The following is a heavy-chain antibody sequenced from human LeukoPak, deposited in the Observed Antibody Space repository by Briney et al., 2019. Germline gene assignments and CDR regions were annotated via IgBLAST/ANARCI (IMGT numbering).Heavy chain of an antibody. J-gene: IGHJ4*02. CDR3: ARPYCSESSCLYYLDY. CDR1: GFTFDDYG. Sequence: GGSLRLSCAASGFTFDDYGMNWVRQAPGKGLEWVSGIDWNGDTIGYADSVRGRFTISRDNAKNSLYLQMNSLRLEDTALYYCARPYCSESSCLYYLDYWGQGALVIVSS. CDR2: IDWNGDTI. D-gene: IGHD2-15*01. V-gene: IGHV3-20*04.